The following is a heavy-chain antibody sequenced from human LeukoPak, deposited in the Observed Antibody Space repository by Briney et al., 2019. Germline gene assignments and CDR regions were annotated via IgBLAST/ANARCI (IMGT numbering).Heavy chain of an antibody. CDR1: GYTFTAFY. J-gene: IGHJ4*02. Sequence: ASVKVSCKTSGYTFTAFYIHWLRQAPGQGLEWMGWINPKTGGSSYAPKFQGRVNLTSDASLTSFYMELRSLRSDGTALYYCARGQLSPVPLNAFDFWGQGSLVIVSS. CDR3: ARGQLSPVPLNAFDF. D-gene: IGHD1-1*01. CDR2: INPKTGGS. V-gene: IGHV1-2*02.